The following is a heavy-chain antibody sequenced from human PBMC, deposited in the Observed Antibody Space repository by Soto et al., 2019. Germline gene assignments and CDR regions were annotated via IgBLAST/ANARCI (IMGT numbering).Heavy chain of an antibody. Sequence: QVQLVQSGAEVKKPGASVKVSCKASGYTFTNFGISWVRQAPGQGLEWMRWISAYHGNTNYAQNVQGRVTMTTDTSTRTASMLPTSLSCEYMGVYYCARGGTPSDYWGQGALVSVSS. CDR3: ARGGTPSDY. CDR2: ISAYHGNT. V-gene: IGHV1-18*03. J-gene: IGHJ4*02. D-gene: IGHD2-15*01. CDR1: GYTFTNFG.